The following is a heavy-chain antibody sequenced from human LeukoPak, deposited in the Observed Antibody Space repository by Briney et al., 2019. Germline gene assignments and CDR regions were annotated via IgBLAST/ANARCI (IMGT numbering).Heavy chain of an antibody. Sequence: SETLSLTCTVSGGSISIYYWNWIRQPAGKGLEWIGRIYTSGSTNYNPSLKSRVTMSVDTSKNQFSLKLSSVTAVDTAVYYCARDRYYYGSGSYPYMDVWGKGTTVTISS. D-gene: IGHD3-10*01. CDR1: GGSISIYY. J-gene: IGHJ6*03. CDR3: ARDRYYYGSGSYPYMDV. V-gene: IGHV4-4*07. CDR2: IYTSGST.